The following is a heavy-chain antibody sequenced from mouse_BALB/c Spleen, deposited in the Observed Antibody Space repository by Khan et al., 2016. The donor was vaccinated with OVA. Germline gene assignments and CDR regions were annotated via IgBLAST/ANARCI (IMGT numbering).Heavy chain of an antibody. CDR3: ARDGSRYNYAVDY. CDR2: ISYSGST. Sequence: EVQLQESGPGLVKPSQSLSLTCTVTGYSITSDYAWNWIRQFPGNKLEWMGYISYSGSTSYNPSLKSRISITRDTSKNQFFLQLNSVTTEDTATYYGARDGSRYNYAVDYWGQGTAVTVSS. CDR1: GYSITSDYA. J-gene: IGHJ4*01. D-gene: IGHD2-3*01. V-gene: IGHV3-2*02.